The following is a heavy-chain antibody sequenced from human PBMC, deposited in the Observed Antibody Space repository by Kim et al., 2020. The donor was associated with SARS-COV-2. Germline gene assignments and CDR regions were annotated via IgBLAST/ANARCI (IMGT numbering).Heavy chain of an antibody. D-gene: IGHD3-22*01. Sequence: ASVKVSCKASGYTFTSYYMHWVRQAPGQGLEWMGIINPSGGSTSYAQKFQGRVTMTRDTSTSTVYMELSSLRSEDTAVYYCARSWDSSGYYYNYMDVWGKGTTVTVSS. CDR2: INPSGGST. V-gene: IGHV1-46*01. CDR1: GYTFTSYY. J-gene: IGHJ6*03. CDR3: ARSWDSSGYYYNYMDV.